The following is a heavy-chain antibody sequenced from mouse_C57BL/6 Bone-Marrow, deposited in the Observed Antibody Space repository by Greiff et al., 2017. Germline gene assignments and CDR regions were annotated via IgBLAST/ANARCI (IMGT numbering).Heavy chain of an antibody. D-gene: IGHD4-1*01. CDR2: IYPRDGST. CDR3: ARLLGAY. CDR1: GFTFTSYD. Sequence: QVQLLQSGPELVKPGASVKLSCKASGFTFTSYDINWVRQRPGQGLEWIGWIYPRDGSTKYNAKFKGKDTLTIAKSSSTAYMELHSLTSEDSAVYFCARLLGAYWGQGTLVTVSA. V-gene: IGHV1-85*01. J-gene: IGHJ3*01.